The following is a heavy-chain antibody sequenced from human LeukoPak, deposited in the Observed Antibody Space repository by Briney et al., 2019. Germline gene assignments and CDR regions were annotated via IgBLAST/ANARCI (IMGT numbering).Heavy chain of an antibody. V-gene: IGHV4-61*01. Sequence: PSETLSLTCTVSGGSVSNGNFYWSWLRQPPGKALEWIGYIYYTGSAYYSPSLEGRVRISVDTSKNQFSLKLSSVTAADTAVYYCARGGRVLRFLEWTHKYYFDYWGQGTLVTVSS. D-gene: IGHD3-3*01. CDR1: GGSVSNGNFY. CDR2: IYYTGSA. J-gene: IGHJ4*02. CDR3: ARGGRVLRFLEWTHKYYFDY.